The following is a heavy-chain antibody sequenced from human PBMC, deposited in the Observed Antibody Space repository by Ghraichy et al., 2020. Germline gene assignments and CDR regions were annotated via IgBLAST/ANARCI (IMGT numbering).Heavy chain of an antibody. D-gene: IGHD1-26*01. V-gene: IGHV3-23*01. J-gene: IGHJ4*02. CDR3: AKDLGMRGVGATLDY. Sequence: GALRLSCAASGFTFSNYAMTWVRQAPGKGLEWVSIISDSGSGTYCADSVKGRVTISRDNSKTTLYLHINSLRVEDPAVYFCAKDLGMRGVGATLDYWGQGTPVTVSS. CDR1: GFTFSNYA. CDR2: ISDSGSGT.